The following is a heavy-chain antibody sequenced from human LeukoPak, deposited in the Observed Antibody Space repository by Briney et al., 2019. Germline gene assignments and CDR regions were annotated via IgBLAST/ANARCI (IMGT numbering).Heavy chain of an antibody. CDR3: ARDRRNDYYCYMDV. CDR2: IYYSGST. J-gene: IGHJ6*03. CDR1: GGSISNYY. Sequence: PSETLSLTCTVSGGSISNYYWNCIRQPPGKGLEWIGYIYYSGSTNYNPSLKSRVTISVDTSKNQFSLKLSSVTAADTAVYYCARDRRNDYYCYMDVWGKGTTVTISS. V-gene: IGHV4-59*01. D-gene: IGHD1-1*01.